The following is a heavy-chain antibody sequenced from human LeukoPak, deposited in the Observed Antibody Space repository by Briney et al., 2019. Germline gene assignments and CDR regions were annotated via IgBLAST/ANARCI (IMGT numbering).Heavy chain of an antibody. CDR1: GGSISSSSYY. J-gene: IGHJ4*02. CDR3: ARVGSDWNYYYFDY. V-gene: IGHV4-39*01. Sequence: SETLSLTCTVSGGSISSSSYYWGWIRQPPGKGLEWIGSIYYSGSTYYNPSLKSRVTISVDTSKNQFSLKLSSVTAADTAVYYCARVGSDWNYYYFDYWGQGTLVPGPS. D-gene: IGHD1-7*01. CDR2: IYYSGST.